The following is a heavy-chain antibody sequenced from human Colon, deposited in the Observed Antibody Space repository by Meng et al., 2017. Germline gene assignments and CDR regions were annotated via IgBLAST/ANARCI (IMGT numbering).Heavy chain of an antibody. J-gene: IGHJ6*02. CDR3: ARERVTMVRLYGMDV. CDR1: GYTFTDYY. D-gene: IGHD3-10*01. CDR2: INPNSADT. Sequence: ASVKVSCKASGYTFTDYYIHWVRQAPGQGLEWMGRINPNSADTQYAQRFQGRVTMTRAPSISTAYLELNRLRSDDTAIYYCARERVTMVRLYGMDVWGLGTVVTVSS. V-gene: IGHV1-2*06.